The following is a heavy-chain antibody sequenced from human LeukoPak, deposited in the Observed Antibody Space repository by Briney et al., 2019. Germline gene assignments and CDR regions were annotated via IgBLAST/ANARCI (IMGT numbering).Heavy chain of an antibody. CDR3: ARRPRNCSGGSCYSVGYFDY. J-gene: IGHJ4*02. D-gene: IGHD2-15*01. CDR1: GYTFTGYY. V-gene: IGHV1-2*02. CDR2: INPNSGGT. Sequence: GASVKVSCKASGYTFTGYYMHWVRQAPGQGLEWMGWINPNSGGTNYAQKFQGRVTMTRDTSISTAYMELSRLRSDDTAVYYCARRPRNCSGGSCYSVGYFDYWGQGTLVTVSS.